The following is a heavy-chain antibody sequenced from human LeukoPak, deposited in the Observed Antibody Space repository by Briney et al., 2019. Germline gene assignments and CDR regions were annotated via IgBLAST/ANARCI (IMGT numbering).Heavy chain of an antibody. CDR1: GYTFTGYY. J-gene: IGHJ5*02. Sequence: ASVKVSCKASGYTFTGYYMHWVRQAPGQGLEWMGWINPNSGGTNYAQKFQGRVTMTRDTSISTAYMELSRLRSGDTAVYYCARAPKTXVXXXXXVXSDPWGXGTLVTV. CDR2: INPNSGGT. D-gene: IGHD4-17*01. V-gene: IGHV1-2*02. CDR3: ARAPKTXVXXXXXVXSDP.